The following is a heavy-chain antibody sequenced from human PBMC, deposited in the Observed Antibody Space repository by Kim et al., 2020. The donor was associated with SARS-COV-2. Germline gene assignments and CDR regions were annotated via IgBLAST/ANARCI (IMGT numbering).Heavy chain of an antibody. CDR1: GGSISSSSYY. CDR3: ARSPYDYVWGSYRQDAFDI. V-gene: IGHV4-39*01. D-gene: IGHD3-16*02. Sequence: SETLSLTCTVSGGSISSSSYYWGWIRQPPGNGLEWIGSIYYSGSTYYNPSLKSRVTISVDTSKNQFSLKLSSVTAADTAVYYCARSPYDYVWGSYRQDAFDIWGQGTMVTVSS. J-gene: IGHJ3*02. CDR2: IYYSGST.